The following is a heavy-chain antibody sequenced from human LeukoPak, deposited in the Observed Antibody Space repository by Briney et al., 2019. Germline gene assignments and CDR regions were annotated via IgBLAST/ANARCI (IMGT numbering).Heavy chain of an antibody. CDR2: IYYSGST. D-gene: IGHD3-22*01. Sequence: SETLSLTCTVSGGSISSGGYYWNWIRQHPGKGLEWIGYIYYSGSTYYNPSLKSRVTISVDMSKNQFSLELSSVTAADTAVYYCARDRYDSSGYYYFDYWGQGTLVTVSS. CDR3: ARDRYDSSGYYYFDY. J-gene: IGHJ4*02. CDR1: GGSISSGGYY. V-gene: IGHV4-31*03.